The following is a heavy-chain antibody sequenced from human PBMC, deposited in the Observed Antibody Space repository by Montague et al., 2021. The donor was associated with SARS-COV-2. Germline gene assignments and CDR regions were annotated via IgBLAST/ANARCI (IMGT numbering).Heavy chain of an antibody. CDR2: IYWSDDK. Sequence: PALVKPTQTLTLTCTFSGFSLKTSGEGVGWIRQSPGKAPEWLALIYWSDDKNYSPSLKSRLTISKDTSKNQVVLSMTNMGPVDTATYYCAHLIRYYDIFTGIPFDDWGQGTQVTVSS. CDR1: GFSLKTSGEG. D-gene: IGHD3-9*01. J-gene: IGHJ4*02. V-gene: IGHV2-5*01. CDR3: AHLIRYYDIFTGIPFDD.